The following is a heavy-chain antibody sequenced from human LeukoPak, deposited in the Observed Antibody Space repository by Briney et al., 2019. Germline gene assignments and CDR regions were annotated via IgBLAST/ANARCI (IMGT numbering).Heavy chain of an antibody. J-gene: IGHJ6*03. CDR2: INHSGST. CDR1: GGSFSGYY. D-gene: IGHD2-2*01. CDR3: ARAPRDRGYCGATSCFEYMDV. Sequence: SETLSLTCAVYGGSFSGYYWSWIRQPPGKGLEWIGEINHSGSTNYNPSLKSRVTISVDTSKTQFSLKVTSVTAADTAVYYCARAPRDRGYCGATSCFEYMDVWGRGTTVTISS. V-gene: IGHV4-34*01.